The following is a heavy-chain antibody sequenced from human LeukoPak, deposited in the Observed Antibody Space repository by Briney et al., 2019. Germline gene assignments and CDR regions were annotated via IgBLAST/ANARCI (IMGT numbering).Heavy chain of an antibody. CDR1: GYTFTGYY. J-gene: IGHJ4*02. D-gene: IGHD6-19*01. CDR2: INPNSGGT. Sequence: ASVKVSRKASGYTFTGYYMHWVRQAPGQGLEWMGWINPNSGGTNYAQKFQGRVTMTRDTSISTAYMELSRLRSDDTAVYYCARDSSSGWYYFDYWGQGTLVTVSS. V-gene: IGHV1-2*02. CDR3: ARDSSSGWYYFDY.